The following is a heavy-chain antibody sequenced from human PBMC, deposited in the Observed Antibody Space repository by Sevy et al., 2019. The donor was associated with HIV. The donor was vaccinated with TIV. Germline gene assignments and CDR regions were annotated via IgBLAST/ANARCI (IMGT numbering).Heavy chain of an antibody. Sequence: GGSLRLSCAASGFTFSDYYMSWIRQAPGKGLEWVSYISSSSSYTNHADSVKGRFTISRDNAKNSLYLQMNSLRAEDTPVYYCARDRGYCRGGSCYSSRYFDYWGQGTLVTVSS. V-gene: IGHV3-11*06. CDR2: ISSSSSYT. J-gene: IGHJ4*02. CDR3: ARDRGYCRGGSCYSSRYFDY. D-gene: IGHD2-15*01. CDR1: GFTFSDYY.